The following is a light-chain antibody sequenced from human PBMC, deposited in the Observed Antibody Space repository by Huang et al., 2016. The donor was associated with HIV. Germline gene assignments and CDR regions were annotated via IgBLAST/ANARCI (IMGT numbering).Light chain of an antibody. CDR1: QSVSSK. CDR2: VAS. CDR3: QQYNNWPLT. V-gene: IGKV3-15*01. J-gene: IGKJ1*01. Sequence: EIVMTQSPATLSVSPGERATLSCRASQSVSSKLAWYQQKPGQATRLLVYVASTRATGIPARFSGSGSGTEFTLTISSLQSEDFAVYYCQQYNNWPLTFGQGTKVEIK.